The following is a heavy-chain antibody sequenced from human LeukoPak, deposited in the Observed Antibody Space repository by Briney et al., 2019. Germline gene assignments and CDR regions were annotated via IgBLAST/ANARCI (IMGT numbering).Heavy chain of an antibody. Sequence: GGSLRLSCAASGFTFSSYAMSWVRQAPGKGLEWVSAISGSGGSTYYADSVKDRFTVSRDNAKNSLYLQMNSLRAEDTAVYYCARLGIITAAGSNDYWGQGTMVAVSS. CDR1: GFTFSSYA. D-gene: IGHD6-13*01. V-gene: IGHV3-23*01. CDR2: ISGSGGST. CDR3: ARLGIITAAGSNDY. J-gene: IGHJ4*02.